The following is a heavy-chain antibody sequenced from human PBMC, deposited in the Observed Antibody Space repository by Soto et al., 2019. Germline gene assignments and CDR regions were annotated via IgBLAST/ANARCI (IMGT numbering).Heavy chain of an antibody. CDR2: ISYNGNYK. J-gene: IGHJ4*02. Sequence: GGSLRLSCAASGFTFSTYGMNWVRQAPGKGLEWVSAISYNGNYKYYADSVKGRFTISRDNSKNTLYLQMNSLRAEDTAVYYCARGGVYSKLDYWGQGPLVRVSS. CDR3: ARGGVYSKLDY. CDR1: GFTFSTYG. V-gene: IGHV3-33*07. D-gene: IGHD4-4*01.